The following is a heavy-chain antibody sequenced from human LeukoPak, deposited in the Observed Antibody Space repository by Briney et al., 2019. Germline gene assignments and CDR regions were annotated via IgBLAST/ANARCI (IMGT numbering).Heavy chain of an antibody. J-gene: IGHJ4*02. CDR3: ARGFPDFYCSGSYYLGWDY. CDR1: GGSISSSNW. CDR2: IYHSGST. Sequence: SETLSLTCTVSGGSISSSNWWSWVRQPPGKGLEWIGEIYHSGSTNYNPSLKSRVTISVDKSKNQFSLKLSSVTAADTAVYYFARGFPDFYCSGSYYLGWDYWGQGTLVTGSS. V-gene: IGHV4-4*02. D-gene: IGHD3-10*01.